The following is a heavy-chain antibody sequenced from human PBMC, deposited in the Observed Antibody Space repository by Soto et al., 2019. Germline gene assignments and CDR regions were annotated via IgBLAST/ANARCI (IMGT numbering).Heavy chain of an antibody. D-gene: IGHD3-22*01. V-gene: IGHV1-18*04. CDR2: ISAYNGNT. CDR3: ARGVMVYYDSSGYPRAHDYGMDV. CDR1: GYTFTSYG. J-gene: IGHJ6*02. Sequence: ASGKVSCKASGYTFTSYGISWVRQAPGQGLEWMGWISAYNGNTNYAQKLQGRVTMTTDTSTSTAYMELRSLRSDDTAVYYCARGVMVYYDSSGYPRAHDYGMDVSGHRNTVT.